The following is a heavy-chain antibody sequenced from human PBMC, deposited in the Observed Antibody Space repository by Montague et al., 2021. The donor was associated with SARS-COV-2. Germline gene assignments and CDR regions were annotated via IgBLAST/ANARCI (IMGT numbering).Heavy chain of an antibody. J-gene: IGHJ4*02. CDR1: GGSFSGFY. D-gene: IGHD6-19*01. CDR2: IHHSGSA. Sequence: SETLSLTRAVSGGSFSGFYWTWIRQPPGKGLEWVGEIHHSGSATYNPSLETRVSMTVDTSKKEFSLRLYSVTGADTAVYSCARGVFTVGGTSFDYWGQGNLVTVSS. CDR3: ARGVFTVGGTSFDY. V-gene: IGHV4-34*01.